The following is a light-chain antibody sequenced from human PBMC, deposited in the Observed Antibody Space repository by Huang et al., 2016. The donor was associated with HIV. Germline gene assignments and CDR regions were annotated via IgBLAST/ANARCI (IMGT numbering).Light chain of an antibody. J-gene: IGKJ4*01. CDR2: AAS. Sequence: DFQMTQSPSSLSASVGDRVTIPCRASQNINSYLNWYQQKPGKAPKILLNAASSLQSGVPSRFGGSGSGTDFTLTISSLQPEDFASYYGQQSYNIPFTFGGGTKVEIK. CDR1: QNINSY. CDR3: QQSYNIPFT. V-gene: IGKV1-39*01.